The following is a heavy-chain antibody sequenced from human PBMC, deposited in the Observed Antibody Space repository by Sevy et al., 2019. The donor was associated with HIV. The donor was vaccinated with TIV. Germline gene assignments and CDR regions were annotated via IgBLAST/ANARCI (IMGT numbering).Heavy chain of an antibody. CDR1: GYSFTDYW. CDR3: ARGARGTLPSYYYYTLNI. V-gene: IGHV5-51*01. J-gene: IGHJ6*02. D-gene: IGHD3-16*01. Sequence: GESLKISCKGSGYSFTDYWIGWVRQKPGKGLEWMGIIYPGDSYTIYSTSFQGQVTISFDKSSGTAYLQWSSLKASDTAIFYCARGARGTLPSYYYYTLNIWGQGTTVTVSS. CDR2: IYPGDSYT.